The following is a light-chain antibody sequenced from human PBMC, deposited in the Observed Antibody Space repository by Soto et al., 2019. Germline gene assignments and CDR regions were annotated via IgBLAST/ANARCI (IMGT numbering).Light chain of an antibody. V-gene: IGKV3-11*01. CDR2: DAS. Sequence: EIVLTQSPATLSLSPGERATLSCRASQSVSKYLAWYQQKPGQAPRLLIHDASNMATGIPARFSGSGSGTDFTLTISSIEPEDFGVYYCRQRSNWPQITFGGGTKVEIK. J-gene: IGKJ4*01. CDR1: QSVSKY. CDR3: RQRSNWPQIT.